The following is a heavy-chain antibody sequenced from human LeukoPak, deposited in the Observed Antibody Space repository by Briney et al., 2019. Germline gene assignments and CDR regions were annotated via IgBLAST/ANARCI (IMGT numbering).Heavy chain of an antibody. D-gene: IGHD2-2*01. J-gene: IGHJ4*02. CDR2: IWYDGSNK. CDR3: AKDHFPHRALCNIDY. CDR1: GLTFSSYG. V-gene: IGHV3-30*02. Sequence: GGSLRLSCAVSGLTFSSYGMHWVRQAPGKGLEWVAVIWYDGSNKYYADSVKGRFTISRDNSNKTLYLQMNSLRAEDTAVYYCAKDHFPHRALCNIDYWGQGTLVTVSS.